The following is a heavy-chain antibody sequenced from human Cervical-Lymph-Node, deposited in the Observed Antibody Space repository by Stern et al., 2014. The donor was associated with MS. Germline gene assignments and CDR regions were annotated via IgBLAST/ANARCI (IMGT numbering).Heavy chain of an antibody. D-gene: IGHD4-17*01. CDR1: GFPFGSHA. V-gene: IGHV3-30*14. CDR2: VSYDGTNE. CDR3: GRDPNDYGDYDDAVDI. J-gene: IGHJ3*02. Sequence: VHLVESGGGVVQPGRSLRLSWAASGFPFGSHAMRGVRKAAGKGLQWVAVVSYDGTNEYYADSVKGLFTISRDNSKNTFYLQMNSLRAEDTAKFYCGRDPNDYGDYDDAVDIWGPGTMVTVAS.